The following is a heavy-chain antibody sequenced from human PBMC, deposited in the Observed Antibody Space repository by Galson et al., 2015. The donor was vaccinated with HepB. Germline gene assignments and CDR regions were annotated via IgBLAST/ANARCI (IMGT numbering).Heavy chain of an antibody. CDR1: GGSISSGGYS. CDR3: ARVGRNGYEADAFDI. D-gene: IGHD5-24*01. CDR2: IYHSGST. J-gene: IGHJ3*02. V-gene: IGHV4-30-2*01. Sequence: TLSLTCAVSGGSISSGGYSWSWIRQPPGKGLEWIGYIYHSGSTYYNPSLKSRVTISVDRSKNQFSLKLSSVTAADTAVYYCARVGRNGYEADAFDIWGQGTMVTVSS.